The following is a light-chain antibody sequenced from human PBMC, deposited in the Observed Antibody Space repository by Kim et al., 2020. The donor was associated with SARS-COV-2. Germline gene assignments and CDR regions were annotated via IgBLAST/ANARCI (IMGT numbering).Light chain of an antibody. CDR3: QVWNSTTDNVI. CDR2: YDR. J-gene: IGLJ2*01. CDR1: NIGSTT. Sequence: SYELTQPPSVSVAPGETAKITCGGNNIGSTTVHWYQQRPGQPPLLVIYYDRDRPSGIPERFSGSTSENTATLTISRVEAGDEADYSCQVWNSTTDNVIFGGGTQLTVL. V-gene: IGLV3-21*01.